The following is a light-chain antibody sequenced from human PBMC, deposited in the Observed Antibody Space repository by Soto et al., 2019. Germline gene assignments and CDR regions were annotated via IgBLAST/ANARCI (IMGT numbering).Light chain of an antibody. V-gene: IGKV1-39*01. J-gene: IGKJ1*01. Sequence: DIQMTQSPSSLSASIGDRVTITCRAGQSIGNSLNWYQQKPGKAPNLLIYATSSLQSGVPSRFSGSGSGTEFTLTISSLQREDFAIYYCQQSYSSTWTFGQGTKVEIK. CDR1: QSIGNS. CDR2: ATS. CDR3: QQSYSSTWT.